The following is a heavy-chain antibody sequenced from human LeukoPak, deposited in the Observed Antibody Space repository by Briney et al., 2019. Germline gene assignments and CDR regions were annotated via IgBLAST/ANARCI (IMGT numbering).Heavy chain of an antibody. CDR3: ARDQGWELLKGDNWFDP. CDR1: GGSFSGYY. CDR2: INHSGST. Sequence: SETLSLTCAVYGGSFSGYYWSWIRQPPGKGLEWIGEINHSGSTNYNPSLKSRVTISVDTSKNQFSLKLSSVTAADTAVYYCARDQGWELLKGDNWFDPWGQGTLVTVSS. D-gene: IGHD1-26*01. V-gene: IGHV4-34*01. J-gene: IGHJ5*02.